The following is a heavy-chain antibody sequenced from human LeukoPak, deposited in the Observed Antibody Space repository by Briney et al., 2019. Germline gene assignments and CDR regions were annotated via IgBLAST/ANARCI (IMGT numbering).Heavy chain of an antibody. J-gene: IGHJ4*02. V-gene: IGHV3-30*02. D-gene: IGHD6-19*01. CDR2: IRYDGSNK. Sequence: PGGSLRLSCAASGFTFSSYSMNWVRQAPGKGLEWVAFIRYDGSNKYYADSVKGRFTISRDNSKNTLYLQMNSLRAEDTAVYYCAKGTTYSSGWRYFDYWGQGTLVTVSS. CDR1: GFTFSSYS. CDR3: AKGTTYSSGWRYFDY.